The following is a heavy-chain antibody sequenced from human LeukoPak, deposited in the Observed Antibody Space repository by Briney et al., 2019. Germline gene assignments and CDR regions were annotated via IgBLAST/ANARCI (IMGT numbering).Heavy chain of an antibody. D-gene: IGHD6-19*01. Sequence: GGSLRLSCAASGFTFSSYSMNWVRQAPGKGLECVSYISSSGTTIYYADSVKGRFPISSDNAKNSLYLQMNSLRDDDTAVYFCARAGGGWFFDYWGQGTLVTVSS. CDR2: ISSSGTTI. CDR3: ARAGGGWFFDY. V-gene: IGHV3-48*02. CDR1: GFTFSSYS. J-gene: IGHJ4*02.